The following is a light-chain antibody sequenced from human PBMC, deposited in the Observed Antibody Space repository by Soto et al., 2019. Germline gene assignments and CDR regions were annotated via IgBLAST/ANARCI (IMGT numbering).Light chain of an antibody. Sequence: EILMTQSLATLSVSPGERATLSCRASQSVSSNLAWYQQKPGQAPRLLIYGASTRATGIPARFSGSGSGTEFTLTISSLQSEDFAVYYCQQYNNWPQSITFGQGTRLEIK. CDR3: QQYNNWPQSIT. CDR1: QSVSSN. V-gene: IGKV3-15*01. CDR2: GAS. J-gene: IGKJ5*01.